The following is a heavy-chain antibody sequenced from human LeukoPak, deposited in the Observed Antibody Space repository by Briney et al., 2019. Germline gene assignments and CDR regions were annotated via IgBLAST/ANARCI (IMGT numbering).Heavy chain of an antibody. CDR3: ARHYIQGATQAASDY. D-gene: IGHD1-26*01. CDR2: IYPEDSDT. CDR1: GSRFTNYW. V-gene: IGHV5-51*01. J-gene: IGHJ4*02. Sequence: GASLQISSEGAGSRFTNYWIAWGRPLPGRGLEWMRIIYPEDSDTRYSPSFQGQVTISADKSISTAYLQWGSLKASDIGIYFCARHYIQGATQAASDYWGQGTLVTVSA.